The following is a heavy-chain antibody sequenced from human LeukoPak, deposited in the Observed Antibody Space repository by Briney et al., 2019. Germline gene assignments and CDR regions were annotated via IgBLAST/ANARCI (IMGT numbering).Heavy chain of an antibody. Sequence: PGGSLRLSCAAPGFTFSGYAMHWVRQAPGKGLEWVAVISYDGSNKYYADSVKGRFTISRDNSKNTLYLQMNSLTAEDTAVYYCARDTYYYGSGLDYWGQGTLVTVSS. CDR2: ISYDGSNK. D-gene: IGHD3-10*01. CDR3: ARDTYYYGSGLDY. CDR1: GFTFSGYA. V-gene: IGHV3-30*04. J-gene: IGHJ4*02.